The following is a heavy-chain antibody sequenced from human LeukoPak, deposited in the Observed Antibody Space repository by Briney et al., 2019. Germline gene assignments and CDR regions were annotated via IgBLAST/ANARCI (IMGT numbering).Heavy chain of an antibody. D-gene: IGHD3-10*01. CDR1: GYTFTSYD. CDR2: MNPNSGNT. J-gene: IGHJ5*02. V-gene: IGHV1-8*01. CDR3: ARLWFGEPHNNWFDP. Sequence: ASVKVSCKASGYTFTSYDINWVRQATGQGLEWMGWMNPNSGNTGYAQKFQGRVTMTRNTSISTAYMELSSLRSEDTAVYYCARLWFGEPHNNWFDPWGQGTLVTVSS.